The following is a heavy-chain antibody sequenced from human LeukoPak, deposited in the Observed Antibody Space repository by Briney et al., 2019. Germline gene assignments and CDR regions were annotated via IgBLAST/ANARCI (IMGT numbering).Heavy chain of an antibody. CDR2: INTNTGNP. V-gene: IGHV7-4-1*02. CDR1: GYTFTSYA. D-gene: IGHD3-22*01. CDR3: ARDNSYYDSSGPTTLDY. J-gene: IGHJ4*02. Sequence: ASVKVSCKASGYTFTSYAMNWVRQAPGQGLEWMGWINTNTGNPTYAQGFTGRFVFSLDTSVSTAYLQISSLKAEDTAVYYCARDNSYYDSSGPTTLDYWGQGTLVTVSS.